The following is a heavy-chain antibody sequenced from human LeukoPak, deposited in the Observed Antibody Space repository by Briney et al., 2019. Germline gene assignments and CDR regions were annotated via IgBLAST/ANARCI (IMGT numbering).Heavy chain of an antibody. J-gene: IGHJ5*02. CDR2: IYYSGST. Sequence: SETLSLTCTVSGGSISSCYWSWIRQPPGKGLEWIGYIYYSGSTNYNPSLKSRVTISVDTSKNQFSLKLSSVTAADTAVYYCARGSIAVAPGWFDPWGQGTLVTVSS. D-gene: IGHD6-19*01. CDR1: GGSISSCY. V-gene: IGHV4-59*01. CDR3: ARGSIAVAPGWFDP.